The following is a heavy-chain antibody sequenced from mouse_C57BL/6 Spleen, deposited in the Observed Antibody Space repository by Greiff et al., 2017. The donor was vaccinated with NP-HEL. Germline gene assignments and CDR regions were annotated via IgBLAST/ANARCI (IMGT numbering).Heavy chain of an antibody. D-gene: IGHD4-1*01. J-gene: IGHJ2*01. CDR2: IYPGGGYT. CDR1: GYTFTNYW. CDR3: ARTGTHYCDD. Sequence: QVQLQQSGAELVRPGPSVKMSCKASGYTFTNYWIGWAKQRPGHGLEWIGDIYPGGGYTNYNEKFKGKATLTADKSSSTAYMQFSSLTSEDSAIYYCARTGTHYCDDWGQGTTLTVSS. V-gene: IGHV1-63*01.